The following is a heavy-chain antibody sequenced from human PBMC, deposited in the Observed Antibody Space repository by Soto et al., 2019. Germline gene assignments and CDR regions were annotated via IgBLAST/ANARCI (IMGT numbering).Heavy chain of an antibody. J-gene: IGHJ4*02. CDR2: IYNSGST. D-gene: IGHD6-25*01. CDR1: GGSVISGSYY. Sequence: PSETLSLTCTVSGGSVISGSYYWSWIRQPPGKGLEWIGYIYNSGSTNYNPSLKSRVTISVDTSYNKFFLRLNSVTAADTAVYFCAYGSSSAWIDKWGQGTLVTVSS. CDR3: AYGSSSAWIDK. V-gene: IGHV4-61*01.